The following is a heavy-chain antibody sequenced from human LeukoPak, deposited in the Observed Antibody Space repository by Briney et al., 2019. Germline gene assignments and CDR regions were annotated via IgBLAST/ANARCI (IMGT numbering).Heavy chain of an antibody. V-gene: IGHV4-34*01. Sequence: PSETLSLTCAVYGGSFSGHYWSWIRQPPGKGLEWIGEINHSGSTNYNPSLKSRATISVDTSKNQFSLKLSSVTAADTAVYYCARGYYGSGKPRNYYYYYGMDVWGKGTTVTVSS. CDR1: GGSFSGHY. CDR3: ARGYYGSGKPRNYYYYYGMDV. D-gene: IGHD3-10*01. CDR2: INHSGST. J-gene: IGHJ6*04.